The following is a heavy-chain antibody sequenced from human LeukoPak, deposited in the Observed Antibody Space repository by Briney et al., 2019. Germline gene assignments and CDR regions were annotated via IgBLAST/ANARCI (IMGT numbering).Heavy chain of an antibody. D-gene: IGHD5-18*01. CDR1: GFTFRSFW. J-gene: IGHJ4*02. CDR3: ATLNSFGNDY. V-gene: IGHV3-74*01. CDR2: IYTDWTTT. Sequence: GGSLRLSCAASGFTFRSFWVHWPRHPPGKALVWVSRIYTDWTTTTCAVSVKRRFTISRHNAKNTVYLQINSQRAEDSPVYYCATLNSFGNDYWGQGVLVTVSS.